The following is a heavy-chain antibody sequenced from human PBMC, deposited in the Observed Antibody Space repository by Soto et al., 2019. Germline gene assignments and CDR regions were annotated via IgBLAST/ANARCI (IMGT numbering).Heavy chain of an antibody. D-gene: IGHD3-10*01. CDR3: ASPGEWFGGEYLPH. CDR1: GGSMSSSSYY. J-gene: IGHJ1*01. V-gene: IGHV4-39*01. Sequence: SETLSLTCTGSGGSMSSSSYYWGCIRQPPGKGLEWIGSIYYSGSTYYNPSLKSRVTISVDTSKNQFSLKLSSVTAADTAVYYCASPGEWFGGEYLPHPGQRTFDTVSA. CDR2: IYYSGST.